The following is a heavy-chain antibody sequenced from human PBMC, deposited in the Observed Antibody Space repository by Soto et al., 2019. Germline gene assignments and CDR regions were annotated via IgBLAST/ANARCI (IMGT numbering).Heavy chain of an antibody. D-gene: IGHD6-6*01. CDR3: ARGLYSSSDNWFDP. V-gene: IGHV1-18*04. Sequence: GASVKVSCKASGYTFTSYGISWVRQAPGQGLEWMGWISAYNGNTNYAQKLQGRVTMTRDTSTSTVYMELSSLRSDDTAVYYCARGLYSSSDNWFDPWGQGTLVTVPQ. CDR2: ISAYNGNT. J-gene: IGHJ5*02. CDR1: GYTFTSYG.